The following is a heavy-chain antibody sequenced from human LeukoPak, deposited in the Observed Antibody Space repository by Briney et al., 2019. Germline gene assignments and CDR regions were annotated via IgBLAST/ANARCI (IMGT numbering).Heavy chain of an antibody. J-gene: IGHJ4*02. CDR1: GFTFSSYA. D-gene: IGHD6-13*01. CDR3: ARDGLAAAWYEVECDY. V-gene: IGHV3-30-3*01. Sequence: GRSLRLSCAASGFTFSSYAMHWVRQAPGKGLEWVAVISYDGSNKYYADSVKGRFTISRDNSKNTLYLQMNSLRAEDTAVYYCARDGLAAAWYEVECDYWGQGTLVTVSS. CDR2: ISYDGSNK.